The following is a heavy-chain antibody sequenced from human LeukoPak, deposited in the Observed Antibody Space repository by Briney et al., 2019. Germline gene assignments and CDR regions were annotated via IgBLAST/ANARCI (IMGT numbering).Heavy chain of an antibody. D-gene: IGHD3-10*01. Sequence: GGSLRLSCAASGFTFSSYAVSWVRQAPGKGLEWVSVISNSGGSTDYADSVKGRFTISRDNSKNTLHLQMNSLRAEDTAVYYCAKVRFGVTARYYFDYWGQGTLVTVSS. J-gene: IGHJ4*02. CDR3: AKVRFGVTARYYFDY. CDR2: ISNSGGST. CDR1: GFTFSSYA. V-gene: IGHV3-23*01.